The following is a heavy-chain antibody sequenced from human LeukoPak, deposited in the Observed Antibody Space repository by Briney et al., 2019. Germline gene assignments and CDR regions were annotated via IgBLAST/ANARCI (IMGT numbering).Heavy chain of an antibody. CDR1: GFTFSSYA. D-gene: IGHD6-6*01. CDR3: APDPNRSIAARRDY. V-gene: IGHV3-23*01. Sequence: PGGSLRLSCAAAGFTFSSYAMSWVRQAPGKGLEWVSAISGSGGSTYYADSVKGRFTIPRDNSKNTLHLHMDSLGAEDTAVYYCAPDPNRSIAARRDYWGQGTLVSVSS. CDR2: ISGSGGST. J-gene: IGHJ4*02.